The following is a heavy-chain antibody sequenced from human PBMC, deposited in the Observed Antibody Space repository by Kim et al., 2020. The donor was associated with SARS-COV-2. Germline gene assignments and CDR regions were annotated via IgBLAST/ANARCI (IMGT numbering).Heavy chain of an antibody. V-gene: IGHV3-21*01. J-gene: IGHJ4*02. CDR3: AREGSGSYPVDY. D-gene: IGHD1-26*01. Sequence: YHEDSVKGRFTISRDNAKNSLYLQMNSLRAEDTAVYYCAREGSGSYPVDYWGQGTLVTVSS.